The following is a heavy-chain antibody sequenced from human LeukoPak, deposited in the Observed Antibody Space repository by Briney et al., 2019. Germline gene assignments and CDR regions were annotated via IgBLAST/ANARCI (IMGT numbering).Heavy chain of an antibody. V-gene: IGHV3-9*01. D-gene: IGHD5-12*01. CDR3: AKATRGYSGYDPFDY. CDR1: GFTFDDYA. Sequence: GRSLRLSCAASGFTFDDYAMHWVRRAPGKGLEWVSGISWNSGSIGYADSVKGRFTISRDNAKNSLYLQMNSLRAEDTALYYCAKATRGYSGYDPFDYWGQGTLVTVSS. J-gene: IGHJ4*02. CDR2: ISWNSGSI.